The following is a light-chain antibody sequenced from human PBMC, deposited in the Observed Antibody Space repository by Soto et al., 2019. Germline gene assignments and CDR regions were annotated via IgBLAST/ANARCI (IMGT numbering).Light chain of an antibody. CDR2: EVG. J-gene: IGLJ1*01. CDR1: SSDIGGYKY. Sequence: QSALTQPASVSGSPGQSITISCTGTSSDIGGYKYVSWYQLHPGKAPKLMIYEVGTRPSGVSNRFSGSKSGNTASLTISRLQADDDADYYCTSYSSSTTYIFGAGTKLTVL. V-gene: IGLV2-14*01. CDR3: TSYSSSTTYI.